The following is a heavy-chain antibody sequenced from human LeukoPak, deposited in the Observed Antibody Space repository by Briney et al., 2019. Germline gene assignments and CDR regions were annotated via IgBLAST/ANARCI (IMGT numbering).Heavy chain of an antibody. CDR1: GDSISSYY. V-gene: IGHV4-59*01. J-gene: IGHJ4*02. CDR2: IYHSGST. D-gene: IGHD6-13*01. CDR3: VTGYSSTSYYFDY. Sequence: SETLSLTCTVSGDSISSYYWSWIRQPPGKGLEWIGYIYHSGSTNYNPSLKSRVTISADTSKDQFSLKLASVTAADTAVYYCVTGYSSTSYYFDYWGQGTLVTVSS.